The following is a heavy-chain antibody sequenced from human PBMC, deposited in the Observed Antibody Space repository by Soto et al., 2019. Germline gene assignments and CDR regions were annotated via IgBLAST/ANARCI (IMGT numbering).Heavy chain of an antibody. D-gene: IGHD1-20*01. J-gene: IGHJ3*02. CDR3: ARGYNWHHDASDI. CDR1: GGSISSYY. Sequence: QVQLQESGPGLVKPSETLSLTCTVSGGSISSYYWSWIRQPPGKGLEWIGYIYYSGTTSYYPSPKRRISISVDTSKNQFAPKLSCVTVADPAVDYCARGYNWHHDASDIWGRGTMVTVSS. CDR2: IYYSGTT. V-gene: IGHV4-59*01.